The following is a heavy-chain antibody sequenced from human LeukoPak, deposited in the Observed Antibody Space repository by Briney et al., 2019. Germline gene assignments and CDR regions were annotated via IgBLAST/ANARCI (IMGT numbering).Heavy chain of an antibody. CDR2: ISNDGSST. CDR3: TRDPTSSAKQGAFDI. Sequence: PGGSLRLSCAASGFTFSSYWMVWVRQVPGKGLVCVSHISNDGSSTIYADSVKGRFTGSRDNAKNMVFLQMNSLRAEDTGVYYCTRDPTSSAKQGAFDIWGQGTMVTVSP. V-gene: IGHV3-74*01. J-gene: IGHJ3*02. D-gene: IGHD6-6*01. CDR1: GFTFSSYW.